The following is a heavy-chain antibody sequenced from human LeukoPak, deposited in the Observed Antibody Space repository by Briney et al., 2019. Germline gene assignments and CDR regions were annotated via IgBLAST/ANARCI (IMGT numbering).Heavy chain of an antibody. V-gene: IGHV1-8*03. CDR1: GYTFTSYD. CDR3: ARGRSGYSGYDAFDI. CDR2: MNPNSGNT. J-gene: IGHJ3*02. D-gene: IGHD5-12*01. Sequence: ASVKVSCKASGYTFTSYDINWVRQATGQGLEWMGWMNPNSGNTGYAQKFQGRVTITRNTSISTAYMELSSLRSEDTAVYYCARGRSGYSGYDAFDIWGQRTMVTVSS.